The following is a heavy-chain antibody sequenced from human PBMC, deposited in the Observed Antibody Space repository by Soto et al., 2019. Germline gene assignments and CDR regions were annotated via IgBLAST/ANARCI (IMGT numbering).Heavy chain of an antibody. CDR1: GGSIGSSSYY. CDR2: IYYSGST. CDR3: AGCGGDCWNDAFYI. V-gene: IGHV4-39*01. Sequence: SETLSLTCTVSGGSIGSSSYYWGGIRQPPGKGLEWIGSIYYSGSTYYNPSLKSRVTISVDTSKNQFSLKLSSVTAADTAVYYCAGCGGDCWNDAFYIWGQGTMVP. D-gene: IGHD2-21*02. J-gene: IGHJ3*02.